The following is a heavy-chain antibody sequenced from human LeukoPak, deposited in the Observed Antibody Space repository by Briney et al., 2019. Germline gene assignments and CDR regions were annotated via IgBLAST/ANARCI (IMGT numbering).Heavy chain of an antibody. V-gene: IGHV1-2*06. CDR1: GYTFTDYF. CDR2: INPNSGGT. Sequence: ASVKVSCKPSGYTFTDYFIHWVRQAPGQGLEWMGRINPNSGGTNYAQKFQGRVTMTRDTSISTAYMELSGLRSDDTAVYYCASRDGYTYWGQGTLVTVSS. J-gene: IGHJ4*02. D-gene: IGHD5-24*01. CDR3: ASRDGYTY.